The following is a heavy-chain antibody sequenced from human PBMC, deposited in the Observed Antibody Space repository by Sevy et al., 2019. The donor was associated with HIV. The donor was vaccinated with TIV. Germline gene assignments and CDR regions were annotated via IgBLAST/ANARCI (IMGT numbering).Heavy chain of an antibody. Sequence: GGSLRLSCAASGFTFSSYGMHWVRQAPGKGLEWVAVISYDGSNNYYADSVKGRFTISRDNSKNTLYLQMNSLRAEDTAVYYCAKDVLDVSQWLPYFDYWGQGTLVTVSS. V-gene: IGHV3-30*18. CDR2: ISYDGSNN. CDR3: AKDVLDVSQWLPYFDY. D-gene: IGHD6-19*01. J-gene: IGHJ4*02. CDR1: GFTFSSYG.